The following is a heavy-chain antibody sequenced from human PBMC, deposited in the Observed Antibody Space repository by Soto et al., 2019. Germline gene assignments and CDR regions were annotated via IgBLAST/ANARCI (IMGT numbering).Heavy chain of an antibody. Sequence: ASVKVSCKASGYTFTGYYMHWVRQAPGQGLEWMGWINPNSGGTNYAQKFQGWVTMTRDTSISTAYMELSRLRSDDTAVYYCARDGVAAAGSDAFDIWGQGTMVTVSS. CDR1: GYTFTGYY. D-gene: IGHD6-13*01. CDR2: INPNSGGT. V-gene: IGHV1-2*04. J-gene: IGHJ3*02. CDR3: ARDGVAAAGSDAFDI.